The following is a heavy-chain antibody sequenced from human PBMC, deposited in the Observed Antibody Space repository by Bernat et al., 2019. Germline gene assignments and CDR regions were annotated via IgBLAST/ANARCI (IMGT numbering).Heavy chain of an antibody. V-gene: IGHV4-39*07. CDR1: GGSISSSSYY. CDR2: IYYSGST. D-gene: IGHD2-21*02. Sequence: QLQLQESGPGLVKPSETLSLTCTVSGGSISSSSYYWGWIRQPPGKGLEWIGSIYYSGSTNYNPSLKSRVTISVDTSKNQFSLKLSSVTAADTAVYYCARLGDYSWFDPWGQGTLVTVSS. J-gene: IGHJ5*02. CDR3: ARLGDYSWFDP.